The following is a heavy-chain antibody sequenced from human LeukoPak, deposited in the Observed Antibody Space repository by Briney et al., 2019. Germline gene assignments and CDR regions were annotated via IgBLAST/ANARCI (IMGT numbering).Heavy chain of an antibody. V-gene: IGHV1-2*02. CDR2: INPNSGGT. Sequence: GASVTVSCKASGYTFTGYYMHWVRQAPGQGLEWMGWINPNSGGTNYAQKFQGRVTMTRDTSISTAYMELSRLRSDDTAVYYCARVGSSWYLDHFDYWGQGTLVTVSS. CDR3: ARVGSSWYLDHFDY. CDR1: GYTFTGYY. J-gene: IGHJ4*02. D-gene: IGHD6-13*01.